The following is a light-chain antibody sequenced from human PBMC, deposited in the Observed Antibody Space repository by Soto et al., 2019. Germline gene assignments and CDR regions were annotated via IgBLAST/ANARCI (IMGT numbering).Light chain of an antibody. CDR2: GAF. V-gene: IGKV3-15*01. Sequence: EIVMTQSPATLSVSPGERATLACRASQSVSYNLAWYQQKPGQGPRLLIYGAFTRATGIPARFSGSGSVTEFTLRISSLQSEDFRGYYCQQYKNWPPLTFGGGTKVEIK. CDR3: QQYKNWPPLT. J-gene: IGKJ4*01. CDR1: QSVSYN.